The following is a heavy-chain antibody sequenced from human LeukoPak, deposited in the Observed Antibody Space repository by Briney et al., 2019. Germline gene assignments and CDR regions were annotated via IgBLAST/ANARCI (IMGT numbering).Heavy chain of an antibody. J-gene: IGHJ4*02. Sequence: GGSLRLSCAASGFTFSSYWMSWVRQAPGKGLEWVANIKEDGSEKYYVDSVKGRFTISRDNAKNSMFLQMNGLRDEDTAVYYCAKCDIVLMVYATAFDYWGQGTLVTVSS. CDR1: GFTFSSYW. V-gene: IGHV3-7*01. CDR2: IKEDGSEK. CDR3: AKCDIVLMVYATAFDY. D-gene: IGHD2-8*01.